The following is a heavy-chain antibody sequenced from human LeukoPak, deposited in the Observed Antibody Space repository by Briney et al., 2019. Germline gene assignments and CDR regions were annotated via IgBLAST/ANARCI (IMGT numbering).Heavy chain of an antibody. CDR3: ARFFWWVPQYYYYYGMDV. D-gene: IGHD3-3*01. CDR2: ISGSGGST. J-gene: IGHJ6*02. V-gene: IGHV3-23*01. Sequence: TGGSLRLSCAASGFTFSSYAMSWVRQAPGKGLEWVSAISGSGGSTYYADSVKGRFTISRDNSKNTLYLQMNSLRAEDTAVYYCARFFWWVPQYYYYYGMDVWGQGTTVTVSS. CDR1: GFTFSSYA.